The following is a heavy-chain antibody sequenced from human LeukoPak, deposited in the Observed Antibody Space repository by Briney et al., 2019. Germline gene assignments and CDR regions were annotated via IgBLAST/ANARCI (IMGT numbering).Heavy chain of an antibody. CDR1: GFTFGSYV. Sequence: GGSLSLSSAASGFTFGSYVMSWVRQAPGKGLEWVSTISTSGGGTYYADSVKGRFTISRDNSKSTLYLQMNSLRAEDTAVYYCAKARSGWAWFDPWGQGTLVTVSS. V-gene: IGHV3-23*01. D-gene: IGHD6-19*01. CDR3: AKARSGWAWFDP. CDR2: ISTSGGGT. J-gene: IGHJ5*02.